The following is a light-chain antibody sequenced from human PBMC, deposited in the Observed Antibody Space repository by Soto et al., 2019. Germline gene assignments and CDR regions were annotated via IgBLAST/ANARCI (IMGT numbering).Light chain of an antibody. Sequence: EIVLTQSPGTLSLSPGERATLSCRASQSFSSSYLAWYQQKPGQAPRLLIYDASNRATGIPARFSGSGSGTDFTLTISSLEPEDFAVYYCQQRSNWPPITFGQGTRLEIK. CDR3: QQRSNWPPIT. CDR1: QSFSSSY. J-gene: IGKJ5*01. V-gene: IGKV3D-20*02. CDR2: DAS.